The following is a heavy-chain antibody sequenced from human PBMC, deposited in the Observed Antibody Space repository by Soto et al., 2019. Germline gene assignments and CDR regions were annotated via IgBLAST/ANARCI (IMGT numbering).Heavy chain of an antibody. CDR3: ATGGYNDLLSGFSAPAF. V-gene: IGHV3-23*01. J-gene: IGHJ4*02. CDR1: GXTLDNYP. D-gene: IGHD3-3*01. CDR2: FIATGRNK. Sequence: GSLRFSCSLSGXTLDNYPMSWVRQPPGKALEWVSGFIATGRNKVYADSVKCLFTISIYKSNNSLFLQMSDLRDEDTALYYCATGGYNDLLSGFSAPAFWGQGTLVTVSS.